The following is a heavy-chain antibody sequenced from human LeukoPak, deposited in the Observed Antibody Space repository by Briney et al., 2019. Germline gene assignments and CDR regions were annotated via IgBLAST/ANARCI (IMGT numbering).Heavy chain of an antibody. CDR1: GYTFTSYY. CDR3: ARGAKLASWGDFDY. Sequence: ASVKVSCKASGYTFTSYYMHWVRQAPGQGLEWMGWISAYNGNTNYAQKLQGRVTMTTDTSTSTAYMELRSLRSDDTAVYYCARGAKLASWGDFDYWGQGTLVTVSP. V-gene: IGHV1-18*04. D-gene: IGHD1-1*01. CDR2: ISAYNGNT. J-gene: IGHJ4*02.